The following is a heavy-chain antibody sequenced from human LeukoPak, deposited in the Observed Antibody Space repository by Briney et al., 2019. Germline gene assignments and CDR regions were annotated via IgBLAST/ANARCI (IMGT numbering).Heavy chain of an antibody. CDR3: ARGWLVPHFDY. CDR2: MFYSGDT. Sequence: SSETLSLTCAVSGASIGSYFWSWLRQPPGKGLEWIGYMFYSGDTNYNPSLKSRVTISIDTSKNQFSLNLSSVTAADTAVYYCARGWLVPHFDYWGQGTLVTGSS. CDR1: GASIGSYF. D-gene: IGHD6-19*01. V-gene: IGHV4-59*08. J-gene: IGHJ4*02.